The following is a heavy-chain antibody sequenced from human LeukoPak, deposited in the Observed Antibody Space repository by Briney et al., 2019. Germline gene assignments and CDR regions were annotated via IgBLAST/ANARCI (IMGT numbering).Heavy chain of an antibody. V-gene: IGHV4-59*08. J-gene: IGHJ5*02. Sequence: KPSETLSLTCTVSGGSISSYYWSWIRQPPGKGLEWIGYIYYSGSTNYNPSLKSRVTISVDTSKNQFSLKLSSVTAADTAVYYCARHPSESPLWFDPWGQGTVVTVSS. CDR2: IYYSGST. CDR3: ARHPSESPLWFDP. D-gene: IGHD6-19*01. CDR1: GGSISSYY.